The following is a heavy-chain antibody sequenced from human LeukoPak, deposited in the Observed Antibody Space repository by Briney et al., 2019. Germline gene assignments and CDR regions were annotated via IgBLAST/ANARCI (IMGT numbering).Heavy chain of an antibody. Sequence: PSETLSLTCTVSGDSIRSDGYYWSWLRQHPGKGLEWIGYIYYSGSSSYNPSLKSRVTISVDTSKNLFSLSLSSVTAADTAMYFCARTLSTPKVGNNYNYAMDVWGQGTTVTVS. V-gene: IGHV4-31*03. D-gene: IGHD1-14*01. CDR3: ARTLSTPKVGNNYNYAMDV. J-gene: IGHJ6*02. CDR1: GDSIRSDGYY. CDR2: IYYSGSS.